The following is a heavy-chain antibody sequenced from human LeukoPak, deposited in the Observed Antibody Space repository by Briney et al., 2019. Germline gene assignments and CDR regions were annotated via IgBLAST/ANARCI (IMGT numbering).Heavy chain of an antibody. D-gene: IGHD2-15*01. CDR3: ARRRFYDPSGAHWYFDI. Sequence: GESLKISCKSSGYSSSHYWIGWVRQMPGKGLEWMGIINPGDSNTRYSPSFQGQVTISVDKSISTAYLQWSSLKASDTAMYYCARRRFYDPSGAHWYFDIWGRGTLVTVSS. V-gene: IGHV5-51*01. CDR2: INPGDSNT. J-gene: IGHJ2*01. CDR1: GYSSSHYW.